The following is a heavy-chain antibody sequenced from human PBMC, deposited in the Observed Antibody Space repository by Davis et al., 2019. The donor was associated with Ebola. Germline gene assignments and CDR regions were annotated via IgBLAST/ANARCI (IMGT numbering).Heavy chain of an antibody. CDR1: GYTFTSYG. V-gene: IGHV1-18*01. D-gene: IGHD3-3*01. Sequence: ASVKVSCKASGYTFTSYGISWVRQAPGQGLEWMGWISAYNGNTNYAQKLQGRVTMTTDTSTSTAYMELRSLRSDDTAVYYCARVGNSITIFGVVIIVGGMDVWGKGTTLTVSS. CDR3: ARVGNSITIFGVVIIVGGMDV. J-gene: IGHJ6*04. CDR2: ISAYNGNT.